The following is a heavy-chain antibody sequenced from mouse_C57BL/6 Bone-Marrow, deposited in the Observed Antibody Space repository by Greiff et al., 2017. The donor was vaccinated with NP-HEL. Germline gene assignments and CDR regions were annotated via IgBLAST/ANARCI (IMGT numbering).Heavy chain of an antibody. V-gene: IGHV1-15*01. Sequence: QVQLQQSGAELVRPGASVTLSCKASGYTFTDYEMHWVKQTPVHGLEWIGAIDPETGGTAYNQKFKGKAILTADKSSSTAYMELRSLTSEDSAVYYCTRLSSGSYYFDYWGQGTTLTVSS. CDR1: GYTFTDYE. D-gene: IGHD3-2*02. CDR2: IDPETGGT. J-gene: IGHJ2*01. CDR3: TRLSSGSYYFDY.